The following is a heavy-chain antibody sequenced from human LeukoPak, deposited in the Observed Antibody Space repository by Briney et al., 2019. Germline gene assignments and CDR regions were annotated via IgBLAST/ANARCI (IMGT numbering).Heavy chain of an antibody. CDR2: IYYSGST. Sequence: PSETPSLTCTVSGGSISSGGYYWSWIRQHPGKGLEWIGYIYYSGSTYYNPSLKSRVTISVDTSKDQFSLKLSSVTAADTAVYYCARDCGGDKDIWGQGTMVTVSS. J-gene: IGHJ3*02. CDR1: GGSISSGGYY. CDR3: ARDCGGDKDI. V-gene: IGHV4-31*03. D-gene: IGHD2-21*01.